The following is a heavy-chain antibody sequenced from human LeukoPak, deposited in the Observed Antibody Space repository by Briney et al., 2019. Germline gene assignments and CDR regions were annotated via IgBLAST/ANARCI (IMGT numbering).Heavy chain of an antibody. CDR3: ARAPPGHNWFDP. V-gene: IGHV1-2*02. J-gene: IGHJ5*02. CDR1: GYTFTVYY. Sequence: ASVKVSCKASGYTFTVYYMHWVRQAPGQGLEWMGWINPNSGGTNYAQKFQGRVTMTRDTSISTAYMELSRLRSDDTAVYYCARAPPGHNWFDPWGQGTLVTVSS. CDR2: INPNSGGT.